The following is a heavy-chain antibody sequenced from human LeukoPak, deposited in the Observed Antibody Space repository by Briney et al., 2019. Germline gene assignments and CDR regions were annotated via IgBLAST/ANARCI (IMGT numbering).Heavy chain of an antibody. CDR1: GFTFSSYG. CDR2: ISYDGSNK. CDR3: AKDVDTAMVSVY. J-gene: IGHJ4*02. V-gene: IGHV3-30*18. Sequence: PGRSLRLSCAASGFTFSSYGMHWVRQAPGKGLEWVAVISYDGSNKYYADSVKGRFTISRDNSKNTLYLQMNSLRAEDTAVYYCAKDVDTAMVSVYWGQGTLVTVSS. D-gene: IGHD5-18*01.